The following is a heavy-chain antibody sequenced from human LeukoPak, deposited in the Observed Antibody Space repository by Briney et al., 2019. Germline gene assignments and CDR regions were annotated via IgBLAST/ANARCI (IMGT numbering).Heavy chain of an antibody. Sequence: PGRSLRLSCAASGFTFSSYAMHWVRQAPGKGLEWVAVISYDGSNKYYADSVKGRFTISRDNSKNTLYLQMNRLRAEDTAVYYCARVVDTAMVIYYYYYGMDVWGQGTTVTVSS. J-gene: IGHJ6*02. CDR2: ISYDGSNK. CDR3: ARVVDTAMVIYYYYYGMDV. CDR1: GFTFSSYA. V-gene: IGHV3-30-3*01. D-gene: IGHD5-18*01.